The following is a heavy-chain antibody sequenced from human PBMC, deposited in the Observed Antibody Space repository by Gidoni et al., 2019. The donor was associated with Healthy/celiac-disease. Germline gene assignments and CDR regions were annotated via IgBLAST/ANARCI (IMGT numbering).Heavy chain of an antibody. J-gene: IGHJ4*02. CDR2: IRSKANSYAT. V-gene: IGHV3-73*01. Sequence: EVPLVESGGGLVQPGGSLKLSCAASGFTFRGCAIHWVRQASGKGLEWVGRIRSKANSYATAYAASVKGRFTISRNDSKNTAYLQMNSLKTEDTAVYYCTADSSSWSLSWGQGTLVTVSS. D-gene: IGHD6-13*01. CDR1: GFTFRGCA. CDR3: TADSSSWSLS.